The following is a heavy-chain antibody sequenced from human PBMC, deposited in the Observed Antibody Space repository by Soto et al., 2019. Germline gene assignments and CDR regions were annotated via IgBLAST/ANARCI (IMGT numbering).Heavy chain of an antibody. CDR2: VYYSGST. CDR3: VRRGGAVAGTSRFDS. Sequence: QLQLQESGPGLVKPSETLSLTCTVSGGSISSGSYFWGCIRQPPGKGLGWIGTVYYSGSTYYNPSLRSRVTISVDTSKNQFSLKLNTVTAADTAVYYCVRRGGAVAGTSRFDSWGQGMLVTVSS. CDR1: GGSISSGSYF. D-gene: IGHD6-19*01. J-gene: IGHJ4*02. V-gene: IGHV4-39*01.